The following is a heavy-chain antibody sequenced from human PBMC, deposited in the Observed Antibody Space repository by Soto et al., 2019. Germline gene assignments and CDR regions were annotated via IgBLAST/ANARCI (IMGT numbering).Heavy chain of an antibody. V-gene: IGHV4-59*08. J-gene: IGHJ6*02. CDR1: GGYISSYY. CDR3: ARKLDYYGSGSQRFYYYYGMDV. Sequence: SETLSLTCTVSGGYISSYYWSWIRQPPGKGLEWIGYIYYSGSTNYNPSLKSRVTISVDTSKNQFSLKLSSVTAADTAAYYCARKLDYYGSGSQRFYYYYGMDVWGQGTTVTV. CDR2: IYYSGST. D-gene: IGHD3-10*01.